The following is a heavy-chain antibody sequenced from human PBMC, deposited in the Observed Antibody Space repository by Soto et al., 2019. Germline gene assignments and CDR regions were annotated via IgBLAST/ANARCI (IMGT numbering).Heavy chain of an antibody. Sequence: PSETLSLTCAVSGYSISSGYYWGWIRQPPGKGLEWIGSIYHSGSTYYNPSLKSRVTISVDTSKNQFSLKLSSVTAADTAVYYCGGIAATAPLIDYWGQGTRVTVSS. CDR3: GGIAATAPLIDY. CDR2: IYHSGST. V-gene: IGHV4-38-2*01. D-gene: IGHD6-13*01. J-gene: IGHJ4*02. CDR1: GYSISSGYY.